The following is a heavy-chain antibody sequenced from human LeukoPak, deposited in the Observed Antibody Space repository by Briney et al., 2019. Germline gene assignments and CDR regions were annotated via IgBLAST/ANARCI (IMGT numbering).Heavy chain of an antibody. CDR1: GFTFSSYG. Sequence: GGPLRLSCAASGFTFSSYGMHWVRQAPGKGLEWVAVIWYDGSNKYYADSVKGRFTISRDNSKNTLYLQMNSLRAEDSAVYYCARGRRIITIFGVVIEGTYFDYWGQGTLVTVSS. J-gene: IGHJ4*02. CDR2: IWYDGSNK. V-gene: IGHV3-33*01. CDR3: ARGRRIITIFGVVIEGTYFDY. D-gene: IGHD3-3*01.